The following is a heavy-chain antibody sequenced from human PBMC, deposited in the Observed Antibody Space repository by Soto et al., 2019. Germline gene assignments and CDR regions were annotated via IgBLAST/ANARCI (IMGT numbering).Heavy chain of an antibody. CDR2: IYYIGGT. CDR1: GDSISSYY. CDR3: ARRRSYGDSDY. D-gene: IGHD4-17*01. J-gene: IGHJ4*02. V-gene: IGHV4-59*08. Sequence: SETLSLTCTVSGDSISSYYLSWIRQPPGKGLEWIGYIYYIGGTNYNPSLKSRVTISVDTSKNQFSLKLSSVTAADTAVYYCARRRSYGDSDYWGQGTLVTVSS.